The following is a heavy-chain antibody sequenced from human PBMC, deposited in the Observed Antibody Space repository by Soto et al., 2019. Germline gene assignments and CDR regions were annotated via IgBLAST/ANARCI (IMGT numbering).Heavy chain of an antibody. V-gene: IGHV4-59*08. D-gene: IGHD6-19*01. CDR3: ARAQSSGWYGY. CDR1: GGFISSYY. CDR2: IYYSGST. J-gene: IGHJ4*02. Sequence: PSEALSLTCTVSGGFISSYYCSWIRQPPGKGLEWIGYIYYSGSTNYNPSLKSRVTISVDTSKNQFSLKLSSVTAADTAVYFCARAQSSGWYGYWGQRTLVTVSS.